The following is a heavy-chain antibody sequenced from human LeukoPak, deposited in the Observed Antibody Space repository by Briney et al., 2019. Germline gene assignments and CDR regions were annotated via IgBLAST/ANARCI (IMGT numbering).Heavy chain of an antibody. J-gene: IGHJ4*02. Sequence: GGSLRLSCAASGFTFSSYAMSWVRQAPGKGLEWVSAISGSGGSAYYADSVKGRFTISRDNSKNTLYLQMNSLRAEDTAVYYCAKDLVLSYPRANFDCWGQGTLVTVSS. D-gene: IGHD3-16*02. CDR3: AKDLVLSYPRANFDC. V-gene: IGHV3-23*01. CDR1: GFTFSSYA. CDR2: ISGSGGSA.